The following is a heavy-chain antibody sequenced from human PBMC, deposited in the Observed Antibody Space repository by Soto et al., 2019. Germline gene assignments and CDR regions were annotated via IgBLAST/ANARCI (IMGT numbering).Heavy chain of an antibody. J-gene: IGHJ3*02. CDR3: AREGFTFGPGEVRGAFDI. Sequence: SVKVSCKASGGTFSSYTISWVRQAPGQGLEWMGRIIPILGIANYAQKFQGRVTITADEPTNTAYMELSSLRSEDTAVYYCAREGFTFGPGEVRGAFDIWGQGTVVTVSS. CDR2: IIPILGIA. CDR1: GGTFSSYT. V-gene: IGHV1-69*04. D-gene: IGHD3-10*01.